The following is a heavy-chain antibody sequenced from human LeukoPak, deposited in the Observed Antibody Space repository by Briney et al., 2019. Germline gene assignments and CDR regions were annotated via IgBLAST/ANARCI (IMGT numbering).Heavy chain of an antibody. D-gene: IGHD2-21*02. CDR3: ARGGGDFSLDY. CDR2: INPSGST. Sequence: SETLSLTCAVYGGSGSGHYWSWIRQPPGKGLEWIGEINPSGSTNHNPSLKSRVTISVDRSKNQFSLKLSSVTAADTAVYYCARGGGDFSLDYWGQGTLVTVSS. J-gene: IGHJ4*02. V-gene: IGHV4-34*01. CDR1: GGSGSGHY.